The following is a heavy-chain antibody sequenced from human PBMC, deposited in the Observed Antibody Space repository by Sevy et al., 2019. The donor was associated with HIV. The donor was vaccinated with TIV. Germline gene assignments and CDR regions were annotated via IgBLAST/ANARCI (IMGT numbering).Heavy chain of an antibody. CDR3: ARNTYYLDSTGFGAFDI. Sequence: GGSLRLSCKASGFFFSHYEMNWVRQAPGKGLEWVSYISTSGSTIYYADSMKGRFTVSRDNAKRSLYLQMNSLRPEDTALYHCARNTYYLDSTGFGAFDIWGQGIMVTVSS. V-gene: IGHV3-48*03. J-gene: IGHJ3*02. CDR1: GFFFSHYE. CDR2: ISTSGSTI. D-gene: IGHD3-22*01.